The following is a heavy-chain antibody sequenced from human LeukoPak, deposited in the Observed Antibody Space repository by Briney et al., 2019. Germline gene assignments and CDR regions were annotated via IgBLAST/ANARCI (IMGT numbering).Heavy chain of an antibody. J-gene: IGHJ4*02. CDR3: ARGHYYFDY. CDR2: IKQDGSEK. CDR1: GFTFSTYW. Sequence: VGCLRLSCAAPGFTFSTYWMSWVRQAPGKGLEWVANIKQDGSEKYYVDSVKGRFTISRDNAKNSVYLQMNSLRGVDTAVYYCARGHYYFDYWGQGTLVTVAS. V-gene: IGHV3-7*04.